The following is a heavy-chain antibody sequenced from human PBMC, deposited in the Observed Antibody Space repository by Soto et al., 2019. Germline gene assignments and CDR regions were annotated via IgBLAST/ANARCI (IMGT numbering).Heavy chain of an antibody. CDR1: GFTFSSYA. CDR3: AKDLGDYDFLSGYYKWYYFDY. CDR2: ISGSGSSK. Sequence: GGSLRLSCAASGFTFSSYAMSWVRQAPGKGLEWVSAISGSGSSKYYADSVKGRFTISRDNSKNTLYLQMNSLRAEDTAVYYCAKDLGDYDFLSGYYKWYYFDYWGQGTLVTVSS. D-gene: IGHD3-3*01. J-gene: IGHJ4*02. V-gene: IGHV3-23*01.